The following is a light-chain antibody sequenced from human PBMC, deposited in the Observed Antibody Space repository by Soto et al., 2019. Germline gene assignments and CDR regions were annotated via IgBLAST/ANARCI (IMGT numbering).Light chain of an antibody. V-gene: IGKV3-11*01. CDR2: DAS. Sequence: EIVLTQSPATLSLSPGERATLSCRASQSVSSYLAWYQQKPGQAPRLLIYDASNRATGIPARFSGSGSGTHLTHTISSLEPDGYAVYFCQQRSNCHTFDQGTMREIK. CDR1: QSVSSY. CDR3: QQRSNCHT. J-gene: IGKJ2*01.